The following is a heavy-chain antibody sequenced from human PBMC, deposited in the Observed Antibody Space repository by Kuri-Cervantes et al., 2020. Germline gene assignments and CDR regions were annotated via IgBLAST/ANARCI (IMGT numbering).Heavy chain of an antibody. J-gene: IGHJ4*02. CDR1: GFTFSTYA. Sequence: GESLKISCEASGFTFSTYAMSWVRQAPGKGLECVSAISGDSGITYYADSVKGRFSISRDNSKNTLYLQMNSLRVEDTAVYYCAKAEGGWGQGTLVTVSS. D-gene: IGHD3-16*01. CDR3: AKAEGG. CDR2: ISGDSGIT. V-gene: IGHV3-23*01.